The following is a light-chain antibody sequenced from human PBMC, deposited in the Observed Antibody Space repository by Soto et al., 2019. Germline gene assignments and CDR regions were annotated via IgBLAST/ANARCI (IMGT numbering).Light chain of an antibody. Sequence: EIVMTQSTATLSVSPGERATLSCRASQIVSSNFAWYQQKPGQAPRLLIYDASTRATGIPDRVSGSGSGTDFTLTISRLEPEDFAVYSCHQYGRSPRTFGQGTRLEIK. CDR1: QIVSSN. V-gene: IGKV3-20*01. CDR2: DAS. CDR3: HQYGRSPRT. J-gene: IGKJ5*01.